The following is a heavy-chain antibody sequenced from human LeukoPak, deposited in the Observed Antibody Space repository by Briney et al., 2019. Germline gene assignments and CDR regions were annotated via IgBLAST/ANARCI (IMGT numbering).Heavy chain of an antibody. J-gene: IGHJ4*02. V-gene: IGHV5-51*01. CDR1: GYSFTSYW. Sequence: GESLKISCKGSGYSFTSYWIGWVRQMPGKGLEWMGIIYPGDSDTRYSPSFQGQVTISADKSISTAYLQWSSLKASDTAMYYCARRPGRYCSSTSCHFDYWGQGTLATVSS. CDR2: IYPGDSDT. CDR3: ARRPGRYCSSTSCHFDY. D-gene: IGHD2-2*01.